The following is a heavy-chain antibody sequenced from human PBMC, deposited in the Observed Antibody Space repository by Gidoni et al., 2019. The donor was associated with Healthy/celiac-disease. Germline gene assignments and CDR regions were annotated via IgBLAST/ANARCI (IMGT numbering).Heavy chain of an antibody. CDR1: GGSISSGSYY. CDR3: ARVRAVAGTKNWFDP. V-gene: IGHV4-61*02. Sequence: QVQLQESGPGLVKPAQTLSLTCTVPGGSISSGSYYWSWIRQPAGKGLEWIGRIYTSGSTNYNPSLKSRVTISVDTSKIQFSLKLSSVTAADTAVYYCARVRAVAGTKNWFDPWGQGTLVTVSS. D-gene: IGHD6-19*01. CDR2: IYTSGST. J-gene: IGHJ5*02.